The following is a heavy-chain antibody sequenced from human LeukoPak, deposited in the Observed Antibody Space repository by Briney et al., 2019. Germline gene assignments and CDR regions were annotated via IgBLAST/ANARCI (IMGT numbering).Heavy chain of an antibody. CDR1: GGSISSYY. J-gene: IGHJ5*02. Sequence: SETLSLTCTVSGGSISSYYWSWIRQPPGKGLEWIAYIYYSGITNYNPSLKSRATISVDTSKNEFSLKLSSATAADTAVYYCARDRHGSGSAHSFDPWGQGTLVTVSS. V-gene: IGHV4-59*01. CDR3: ARDRHGSGSAHSFDP. D-gene: IGHD3-10*01. CDR2: IYYSGIT.